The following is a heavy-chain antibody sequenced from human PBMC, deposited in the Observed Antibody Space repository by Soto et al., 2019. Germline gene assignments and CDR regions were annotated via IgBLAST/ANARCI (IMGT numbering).Heavy chain of an antibody. CDR2: IFPGGVNI. Sequence: GASVKVSCKASGYTFTSYAIHWVRQAPGQRLEWMGTIFPGGVNIAYAQKFKGRFTISRDSARNSLFLQMNSLRAEDTAVYYCAPQGVGARYLYWGQGTLVTAPQ. CDR1: GYTFTSYA. D-gene: IGHD1-26*01. CDR3: APQGVGARYLY. V-gene: IGHV1-3*01. J-gene: IGHJ4*02.